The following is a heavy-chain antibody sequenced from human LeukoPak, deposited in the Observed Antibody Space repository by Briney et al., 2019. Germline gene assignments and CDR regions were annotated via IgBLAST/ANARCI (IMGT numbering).Heavy chain of an antibody. D-gene: IGHD3-16*01. J-gene: IGHJ4*02. Sequence: QHWGSLKLSCTASGFTFSSYVMTWVRQAPGKGLEWVSGISGSGDTYYADSVKGRFTISRDNSRNRLYLQMNSLRAEDMAVYYCAKDKDLSLGDDRQYWGQGTLATVSS. CDR3: AKDKDLSLGDDRQY. CDR1: GFTFSSYV. CDR2: ISGSGDT. V-gene: IGHV3-23*01.